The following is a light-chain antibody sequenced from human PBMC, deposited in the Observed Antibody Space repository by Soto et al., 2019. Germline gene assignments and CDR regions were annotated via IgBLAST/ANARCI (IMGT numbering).Light chain of an antibody. J-gene: IGKJ1*01. CDR2: GAS. Sequence: EIVLTQSPGTLSLSPGERATLSCRASQSISNTYFAWYQQTPGQAPRLLIYGASIRAAGIPDRFSGSGSGTDFTLTISRREPEDFAVYYCQQYGDSLWTFGRGTRVEIK. CDR3: QQYGDSLWT. CDR1: QSISNTY. V-gene: IGKV3-20*01.